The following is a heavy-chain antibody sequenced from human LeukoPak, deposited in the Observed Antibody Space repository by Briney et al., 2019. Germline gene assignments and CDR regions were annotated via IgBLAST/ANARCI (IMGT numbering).Heavy chain of an antibody. CDR1: GYTFTSYG. Sequence: SAKVSCNASGYTFTSYGISWVRQAPGQGLEGMGWISAYNGNTNYAQKLQGRVTMTTDTSTNTAYMELRSLRSDDTAVYYCARVELELRNNWFDPWGQGTLVTVSS. CDR2: ISAYNGNT. J-gene: IGHJ5*02. V-gene: IGHV1-18*01. D-gene: IGHD1-7*01. CDR3: ARVELELRNNWFDP.